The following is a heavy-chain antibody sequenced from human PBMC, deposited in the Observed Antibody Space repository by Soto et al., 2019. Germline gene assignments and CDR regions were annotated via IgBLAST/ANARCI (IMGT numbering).Heavy chain of an antibody. CDR1: GASINSYY. V-gene: IGHV4-59*01. CDR3: ARRAVAVNALREDNWFDP. D-gene: IGHD2-21*01. CDR2: IYYNGNT. J-gene: IGHJ5*02. Sequence: QVQLQESGPGLVKPSETLSLTCTVSGASINSYYWNWIRQSPGKGLEWIGHIYYNGNTTYNPFLETRLTISVDTSKNQVSLALNSVTAAHTAVYFWARRAVAVNALREDNWFDPWGQGTLVTVSS.